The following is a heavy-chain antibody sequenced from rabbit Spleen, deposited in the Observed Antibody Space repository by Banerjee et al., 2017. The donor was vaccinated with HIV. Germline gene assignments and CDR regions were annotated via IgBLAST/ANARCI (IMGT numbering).Heavy chain of an antibody. CDR1: GFSFSGKAW. D-gene: IGHD3-1*01. J-gene: IGHJ4*01. CDR3: ARDGDDAGYDFFL. V-gene: IGHV1S45*01. Sequence: QEQLEESGGDLVKPGASLTLTCTASGFSFSGKAWMCWVRQAPEKGLEWIADIFTGSSGTTYYASGARGRFTGSKTSSTTVTLQMTSLTAADTATYFCARDGDDAGYDFFLWGQGTLVTVS. CDR2: IFTGSSGTT.